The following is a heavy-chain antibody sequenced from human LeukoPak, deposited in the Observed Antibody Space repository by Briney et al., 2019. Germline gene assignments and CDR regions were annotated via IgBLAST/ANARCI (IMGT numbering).Heavy chain of an antibody. CDR1: GASITSYY. CDR3: ASSSGWSDAFDY. V-gene: IGHV4-59*01. J-gene: IGHJ4*02. CDR2: IFYSGNT. Sequence: SSETLSLTCTVSGASITSYYWSWIRQPPGKGLEWIGYIFYSGNTNYNPSLKSRVTASVDTSKNQFSLKLTSVTAADTAVYFCASSSGWSDAFDYWGQGTLVTVSS. D-gene: IGHD6-19*01.